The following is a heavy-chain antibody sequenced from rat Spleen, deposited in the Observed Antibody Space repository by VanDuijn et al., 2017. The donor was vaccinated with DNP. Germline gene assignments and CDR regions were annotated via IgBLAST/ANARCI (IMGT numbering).Heavy chain of an antibody. CDR1: GFIFSNYW. Sequence: EVQLVESGGGPVQPGRSLKLSCVASGFIFSNYWMTWIRQAPGKGLEWVASITNAGGSTYYPDSVKGRLTTSRDSAKRTLYLQLNSLRSEDTATYYGTGINCGGYPSYAMDAWGQGTSVTVSS. CDR3: TGINCGGYPSYAMDA. D-gene: IGHD1-11*01. CDR2: ITNAGGST. J-gene: IGHJ4*01. V-gene: IGHV5-31*01.